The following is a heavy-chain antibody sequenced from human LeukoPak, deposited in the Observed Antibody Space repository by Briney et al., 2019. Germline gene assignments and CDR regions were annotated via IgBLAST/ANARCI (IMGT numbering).Heavy chain of an antibody. D-gene: IGHD1-20*01. J-gene: IGHJ3*02. CDR3: ARGGITGTTRGPTRLNDAFDI. Sequence: ASVKVSCKASGYTFTGYYMHWVRQAPGQGLEWMGWINPNSGGTNYAQKLQGWVTMTRDTSISTAYMELSRLRSDDTAVYYCARGGITGTTRGPTRLNDAFDIWGQGTMVTVSS. CDR2: INPNSGGT. CDR1: GYTFTGYY. V-gene: IGHV1-2*04.